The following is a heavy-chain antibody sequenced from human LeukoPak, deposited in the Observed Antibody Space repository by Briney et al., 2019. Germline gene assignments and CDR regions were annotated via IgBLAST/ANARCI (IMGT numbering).Heavy chain of an antibody. D-gene: IGHD2-8*01. J-gene: IGHJ4*02. Sequence: GASVKVSCRASGGTFSSYAISWVRQAPGQGLEWMGGIIPIFGTANYAQKFQGRVTITADESTSTSYMELSSLRSEDTAVYYCARAYWTNGVCCEGYFDYWGQGTLVTVSS. V-gene: IGHV1-69*13. CDR3: ARAYWTNGVCCEGYFDY. CDR1: GGTFSSYA. CDR2: IIPIFGTA.